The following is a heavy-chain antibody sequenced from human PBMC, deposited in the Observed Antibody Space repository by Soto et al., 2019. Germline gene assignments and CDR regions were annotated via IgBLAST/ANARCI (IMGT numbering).Heavy chain of an antibody. CDR3: ARGLVVVTDISTYYCGMDV. Sequence: SVKVSCKASGGTFSSYAISWVRQAPGQGLEWMGGIIPIFGTANYAQKFQGRVTITADESTSTAYMELSSLRSEDTAVYYCARGLVVVTDISTYYCGMDVWGQGNTVTVSS. V-gene: IGHV1-69*13. CDR2: IIPIFGTA. CDR1: GGTFSSYA. J-gene: IGHJ6*02. D-gene: IGHD2-21*02.